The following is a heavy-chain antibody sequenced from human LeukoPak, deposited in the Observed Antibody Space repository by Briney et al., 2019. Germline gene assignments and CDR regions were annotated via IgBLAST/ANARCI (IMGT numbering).Heavy chain of an antibody. J-gene: IGHJ4*02. D-gene: IGHD3-22*01. CDR1: GFTFSSYW. V-gene: IGHV3-7*03. CDR2: IKQDGSER. CDR3: ARALYYFDSSSYSGMGGH. Sequence: GGSLRLSCATSGFTFSSYWMSWVRQAPGKGLEWVANIKQDGSERYYVDSVKGRFTISRDNAKNSLYLQMNSLRAEDTAIYYCARALYYFDSSSYSGMGGHWGQGTLVTVSS.